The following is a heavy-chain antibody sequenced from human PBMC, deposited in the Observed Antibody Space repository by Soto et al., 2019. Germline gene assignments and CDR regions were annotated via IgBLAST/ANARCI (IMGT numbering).Heavy chain of an antibody. J-gene: IGHJ4*02. Sequence: QVQLVESGGGVVQPGRSLRLSCAASGFTFSSYGMHWVRQAPGKGLEWGAVISYDGSNKYYADSVKGRFTISKDNSKNTLYLQMNSLRAEDTAVYYCPKDLVGPSFHWGQGTLVTVSS. CDR2: ISYDGSNK. CDR3: PKDLVGPSFH. V-gene: IGHV3-30*18. CDR1: GFTFSSYG. D-gene: IGHD2-8*02.